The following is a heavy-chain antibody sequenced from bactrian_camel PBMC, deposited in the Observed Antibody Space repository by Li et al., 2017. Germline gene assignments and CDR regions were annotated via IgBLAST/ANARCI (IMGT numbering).Heavy chain of an antibody. Sequence: VQLVESGGGLVHPGGSLRLSCAASGFTFRLYYMSWVRQAPGKGLEWVSSISNDDSDTYYADFVKGRFTISKDNAKNTLYLQMNSLKPEDTATYFCTAQTTLALSIADFKHWGQGTQVTVS. J-gene: IGHJ4*01. V-gene: IGHV3S5*01. CDR2: ISNDDSDT. D-gene: IGHD1*01. CDR1: GFTFRLYY. CDR3: TAQTTLALSIADFKH.